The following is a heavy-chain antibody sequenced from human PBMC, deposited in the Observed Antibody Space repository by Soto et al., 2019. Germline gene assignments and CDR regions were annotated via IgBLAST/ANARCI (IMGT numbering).Heavy chain of an antibody. D-gene: IGHD3-3*01. V-gene: IGHV3-66*01. J-gene: IGHJ4*02. CDR1: RFIVSGIF. CDR2: LSSDDKT. Sequence: EVRLVESGGGLVQPGGSLRLSCAASRFIVSGIFMTWVRQVPGKGPEWVSTLSSDDKTYYADSVRGRFTISRDSSKNTLFLQMNTLRAKDTAVYHCARDIFGGSYDFWHGGQGTLVTVSS. CDR3: ARDIFGGSYDFWH.